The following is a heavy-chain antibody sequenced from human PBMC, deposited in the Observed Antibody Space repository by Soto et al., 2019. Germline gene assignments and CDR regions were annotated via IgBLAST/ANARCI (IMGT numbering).Heavy chain of an antibody. CDR2: IYYSGST. J-gene: IGHJ3*02. CDR3: ARLYGPPSYYYDSSGYYPTWAFDI. V-gene: IGHV4-39*01. Sequence: SETLSLTCTVSGGSISSSSYYWVWIRHPPGKGLEWIGSIYYSGSTYYNPSLKSRVTISVDTSKNQFSLKLSSVTAADTAVYYCARLYGPPSYYYDSSGYYPTWAFDIWGQGTMVTVSS. CDR1: GGSISSSSYY. D-gene: IGHD3-22*01.